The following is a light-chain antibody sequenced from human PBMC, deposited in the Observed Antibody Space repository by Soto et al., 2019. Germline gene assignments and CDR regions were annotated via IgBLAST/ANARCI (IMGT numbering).Light chain of an antibody. V-gene: IGKV3-20*01. CDR1: QSVSSNY. CDR2: GAS. CDR3: QQYDSSPRT. J-gene: IGKJ1*01. Sequence: EIVLTQSPGTLSLSPGERATLSCRASQSVSSNYLAGYQQKPGQAPRLLIYGASRRATGIPDRFSGSGSGTDFTLTISRLEPEDFAVYYCQQYDSSPRTFGQGTKVEIQ.